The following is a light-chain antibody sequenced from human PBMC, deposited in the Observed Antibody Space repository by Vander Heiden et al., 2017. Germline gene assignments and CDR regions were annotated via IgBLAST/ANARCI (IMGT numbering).Light chain of an antibody. J-gene: IGKJ2*01. V-gene: IGKV1-5*03. Sequence: DIQMTQSPSTASASVGDRVTISCRASRSISSWLAWYQQKPRRAPKLLIYKASTLERGVPSRYSGSGSGREFTLTISSLQPDDFATYYCQQYNSFQYTFGQGTKLEIK. CDR3: QQYNSFQYT. CDR1: RSISSW. CDR2: KAS.